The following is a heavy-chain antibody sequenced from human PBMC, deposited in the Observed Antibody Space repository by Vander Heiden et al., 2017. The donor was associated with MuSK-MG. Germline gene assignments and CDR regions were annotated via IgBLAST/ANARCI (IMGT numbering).Heavy chain of an antibody. D-gene: IGHD3-10*01. V-gene: IGHV4-34*01. CDR3: AIVQDYYGSGSYYTGFGY. CDR1: GGSFSGYY. Sequence: QVPLQQWGAGLFKPSETLSLTCAVHGGSFSGYYWSWIRQPPGKGLEWIGEINQSGGTNYNPSLRSRVTISVDTSKNQFSLKLSSVTAADTAVYYCAIVQDYYGSGSYYTGFGYWGQGTLVTVSS. CDR2: INQSGGT. J-gene: IGHJ4*02.